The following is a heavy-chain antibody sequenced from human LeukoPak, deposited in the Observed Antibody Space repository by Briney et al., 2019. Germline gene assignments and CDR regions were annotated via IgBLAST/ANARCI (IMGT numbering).Heavy chain of an antibody. CDR1: GGTFSSYA. Sequence: SVKVSCKASGGTFSSYAISWVRQAPGQGLEWMGRIIPIFGTANYAQKIQGRVTITTDESTSTAYMELSSLRSEDTAVYYCAREPLTMIKILPFDYWGQGTLVTVSS. D-gene: IGHD3-22*01. V-gene: IGHV1-69*05. CDR3: AREPLTMIKILPFDY. CDR2: IIPIFGTA. J-gene: IGHJ4*02.